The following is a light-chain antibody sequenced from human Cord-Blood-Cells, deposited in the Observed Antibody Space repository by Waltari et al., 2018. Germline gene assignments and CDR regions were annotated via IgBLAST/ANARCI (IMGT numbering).Light chain of an antibody. Sequence: QYALTQPASVSGSPGQSITIPCTGTRSYVGGYNYVSWYQQHPGKAPKLIIYDVSNRPSGVSNRFSGSKSGNTASRTISGLQADDEADYYCSSYTSSSTVVFGGGTKLTVL. V-gene: IGLV2-14*01. CDR3: SSYTSSSTVV. CDR1: RSYVGGYNY. J-gene: IGLJ2*01. CDR2: DVS.